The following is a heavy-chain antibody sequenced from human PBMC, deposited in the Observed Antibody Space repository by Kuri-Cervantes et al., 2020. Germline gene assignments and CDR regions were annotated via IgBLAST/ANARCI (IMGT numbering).Heavy chain of an antibody. CDR1: GFTFSTYG. Sequence: GESLKISCAASGFTFSTYGMHWVRQAPGKGLEWVAVIWYDGSNKDYADSVKGRFTISRDNSKNTLYLQMNSLRDEDTAVYYCGRERWLQLGPDYWGQGTLVTVSS. V-gene: IGHV3-33*01. CDR3: GRERWLQLGPDY. J-gene: IGHJ4*02. D-gene: IGHD5-24*01. CDR2: IWYDGSNK.